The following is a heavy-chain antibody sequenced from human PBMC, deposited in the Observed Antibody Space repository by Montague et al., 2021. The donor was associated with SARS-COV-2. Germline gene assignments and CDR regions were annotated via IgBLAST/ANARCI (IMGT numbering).Heavy chain of an antibody. CDR3: ATYYDILTGYYIDAFDI. CDR2: IYYSGST. Sequence: SETLSLTCTVSGGSISSSSYYWGWIRQPPGKGLEWIGSIYYSGSTYYNLSLKSRVTISVDTSKNQFSLKLSSVTAADTAVYYCATYYDILTGYYIDAFDIWGQGTMVTVSS. J-gene: IGHJ3*02. V-gene: IGHV4-39*01. CDR1: GGSISSSSYY. D-gene: IGHD3-9*01.